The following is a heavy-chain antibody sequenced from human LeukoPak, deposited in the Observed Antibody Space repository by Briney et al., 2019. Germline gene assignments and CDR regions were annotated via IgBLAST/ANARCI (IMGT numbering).Heavy chain of an antibody. CDR3: ARPSGSIYYYYYMDV. CDR1: GYIFPSYD. CDR2: MNPNSGNT. J-gene: IGHJ6*03. Sequence: ASVQVSCKASGYIFPSYDINWLRQATAHGLEWIGWMNPNSGNTGYAQKFQGRVTMTRNTAISTAYMELSSLRSEDTAAYYWARPSGSIYYYYYMDVCGKGNTVTVSS. V-gene: IGHV1-8*01. D-gene: IGHD1-26*01.